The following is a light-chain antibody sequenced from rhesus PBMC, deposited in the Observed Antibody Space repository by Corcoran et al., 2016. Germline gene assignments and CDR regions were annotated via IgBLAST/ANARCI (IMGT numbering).Light chain of an antibody. Sequence: DIQMTQSPSSLSASVGDRVTITCRASKNINNYLNWYQQRPGKAPNLLIYKASTLQSGVPSRIGGGGSGTDYTLTISSLQHEDVATYCCQHGYGTPLTFGQGTKVEIK. J-gene: IGKJ1*01. V-gene: IGKV1-74*01. CDR3: QHGYGTPLT. CDR2: KAS. CDR1: KNINNY.